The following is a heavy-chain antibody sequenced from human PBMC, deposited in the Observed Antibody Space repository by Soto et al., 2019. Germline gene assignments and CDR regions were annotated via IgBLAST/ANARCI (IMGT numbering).Heavy chain of an antibody. V-gene: IGHV1-18*01. CDR2: ISAYNGNT. Sequence: QVQLVQSGAEGKKPGASVKVSCKASGYTFASYAISWMRQAPGQGLEWMGWISAYNGNTKYAHKLQGRVTMTTDTSTSTAYMELRSLRSDDTAVYYSARDPPPPDYWGQGTLVTVSS. CDR3: ARDPPPPDY. CDR1: GYTFASYA. J-gene: IGHJ4*02.